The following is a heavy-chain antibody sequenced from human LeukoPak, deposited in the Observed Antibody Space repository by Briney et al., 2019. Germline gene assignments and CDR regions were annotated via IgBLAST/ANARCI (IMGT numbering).Heavy chain of an antibody. J-gene: IGHJ4*02. CDR3: ASLRERSYYARGFDY. V-gene: IGHV4-39*01. Sequence: PSETLSLTCTVSGGSISSSSYYWGWIRQPPGKGLEWIGSIYYSGSTYYNPSLKSRVTISVDTSKNQFSLKLSSVTAADTAVYYCASLRERSYYARGFDYWGQGTLVTVS. D-gene: IGHD1-26*01. CDR1: GGSISSSSYY. CDR2: IYYSGST.